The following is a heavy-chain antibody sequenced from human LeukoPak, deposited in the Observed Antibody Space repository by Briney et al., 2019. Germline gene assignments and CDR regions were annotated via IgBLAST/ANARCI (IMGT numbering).Heavy chain of an antibody. CDR2: IGSSSSTYI. Sequence: PGGSLRLSCAASGFTFNSYSMNWVRQAPGKGLEWVSSIGSSSSTYIYYAESVKGRFTISRDNAKNSLYLQMNSLRAEDTAVYYCARAVPGFDFWGQGTLVTVSS. V-gene: IGHV3-21*01. CDR1: GFTFNSYS. J-gene: IGHJ4*02. CDR3: ARAVPGFDF.